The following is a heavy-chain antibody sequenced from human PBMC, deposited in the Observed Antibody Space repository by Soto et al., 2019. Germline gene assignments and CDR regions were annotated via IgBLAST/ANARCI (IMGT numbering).Heavy chain of an antibody. Sequence: PSETLSLTCTVSGGSISSYYWSWIRQPPGKGLEWIGYIYYTGNTNYNPSLKSRVTISVDTSKNQFSLKLSSVTAADTAVYYCATQEVGGSYVYTFAPWGQGTLVTVSS. V-gene: IGHV4-59*08. D-gene: IGHD1-26*01. CDR1: GGSISSYY. CDR3: ATQEVGGSYVYTFAP. CDR2: IYYTGNT. J-gene: IGHJ5*02.